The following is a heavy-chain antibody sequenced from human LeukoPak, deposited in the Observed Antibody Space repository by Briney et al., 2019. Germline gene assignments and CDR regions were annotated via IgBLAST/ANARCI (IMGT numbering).Heavy chain of an antibody. V-gene: IGHV5-51*01. Sequence: HGESLKISCKGSGYSFATYWIGWVRQMPGKGLEWMGIIYSGDSDTRYSPSFQGQVTISADKSISTAFLQWSSLKASDTAMYYCARRGYCGGDCYSDYWGQGTLVTVSS. CDR3: ARRGYCGGDCYSDY. CDR2: IYSGDSDT. J-gene: IGHJ4*02. D-gene: IGHD2-21*01. CDR1: GYSFATYW.